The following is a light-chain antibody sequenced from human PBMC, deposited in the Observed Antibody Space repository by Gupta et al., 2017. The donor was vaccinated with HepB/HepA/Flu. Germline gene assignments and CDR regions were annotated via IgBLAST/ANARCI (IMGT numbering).Light chain of an antibody. V-gene: IGKV3-20*01. J-gene: IGKJ2*04. CDR3: QQYGSSPSS. CDR1: QSVTSNY. CDR2: GAS. Sequence: DNVLTQSPGTLSKSSGERVTLSCRASQSVTSNYLAWYQQKPGQAPRLLIYGASSRATGIPDRFSGSGSGTDFTITITRLEPEDFGVYYCQQYGSSPSSFGQGTKLEIK.